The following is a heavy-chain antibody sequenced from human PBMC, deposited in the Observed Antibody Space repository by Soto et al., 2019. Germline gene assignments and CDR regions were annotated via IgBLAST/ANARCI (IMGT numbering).Heavy chain of an antibody. Sequence: SETLSLTCTVSGGSISSSSYYWGWIRQPPGKGLEWIGSIYYSGSTYYNPSLKSRVTISVDTSKNQFSLKLSSVTAADTAVYYCARCPAPYYGSGSRDTDAFDIWGQGTMVTVSS. V-gene: IGHV4-39*01. J-gene: IGHJ3*02. CDR3: ARCPAPYYGSGSRDTDAFDI. CDR1: GGSISSSSYY. D-gene: IGHD3-10*01. CDR2: IYYSGST.